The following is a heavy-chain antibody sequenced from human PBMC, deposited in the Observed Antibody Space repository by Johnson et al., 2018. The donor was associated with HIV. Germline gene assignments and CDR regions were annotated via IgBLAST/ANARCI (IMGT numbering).Heavy chain of an antibody. V-gene: IGHV3-66*01. CDR1: GFTVSSNY. J-gene: IGHJ3*02. CDR2: IYSGGNT. Sequence: VQLVESGGGLVQSGGSLRLSCGASGFTVSSNYMNWVRQAPGKGLEWVSVIYSGGNTYYADSVKGRFTISRDNSKNTLYLQMNSLRAEDTAVYYCARDPDIWGQGTMVTVSS. CDR3: ARDPDI.